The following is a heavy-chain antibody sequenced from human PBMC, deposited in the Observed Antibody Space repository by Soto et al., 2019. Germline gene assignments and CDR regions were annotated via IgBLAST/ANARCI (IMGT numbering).Heavy chain of an antibody. CDR1: GVTFSSYS. CDR3: ARDGITIFGVVIRGLDY. Sequence: PGGSLRLSCAASGVTFSSYSMDWGRQAPGKGLEWVSYISSSSSTIYYADSVKGRFTISRDNAKNSLYLQMNSLRAEDTAVYYCARDGITIFGVVIRGLDYWGQGTLVTVSS. CDR2: ISSSSSTI. V-gene: IGHV3-48*01. J-gene: IGHJ4*02. D-gene: IGHD3-3*01.